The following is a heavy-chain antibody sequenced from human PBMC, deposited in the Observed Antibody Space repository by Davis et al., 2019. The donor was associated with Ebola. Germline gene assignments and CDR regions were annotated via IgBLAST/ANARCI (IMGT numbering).Heavy chain of an antibody. D-gene: IGHD4-17*01. J-gene: IGHJ4*02. CDR3: TATVTTSDY. CDR1: GFTFSGSA. V-gene: IGHV3-73*01. Sequence: GESLKISCAASGFTFSGSAMHWVRQASGKGLEWVGRIRSKANSYATAYAASVKGRFTISRDDSKNTAYLQMNSLKTEDTAVYYCTATVTTSDYWGQGTLVTVSS. CDR2: IRSKANSYAT.